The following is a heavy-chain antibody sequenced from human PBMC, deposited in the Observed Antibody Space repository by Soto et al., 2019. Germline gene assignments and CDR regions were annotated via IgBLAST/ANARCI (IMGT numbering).Heavy chain of an antibody. V-gene: IGHV4-4*02. J-gene: IGHJ4*02. CDR2: IYHSGST. D-gene: IGHD3-9*01. CDR3: ARAFDILTRYYFDY. CDR1: GCSISSSNW. Sequence: PSETLSLTCAFSGCSISSSNWWSWVRQPPGKGLEWIGEIYHSGSTNYNPSLKSRVTISVDKSKNQFSLKLSSVTAADTAVYYCARAFDILTRYYFDYWGQGTLVTVSS.